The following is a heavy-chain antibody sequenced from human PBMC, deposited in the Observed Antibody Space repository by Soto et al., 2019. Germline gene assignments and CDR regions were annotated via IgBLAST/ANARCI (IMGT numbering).Heavy chain of an antibody. CDR2: ISYDGSNK. CDR1: GFTFSSYA. J-gene: IGHJ4*02. D-gene: IGHD4-17*01. V-gene: IGHV3-30-3*01. CDR3: AAEDYDY. Sequence: PWWSLRLSCAASGFTFSSYAMHGVRQAPGKGLEWVAVISYDGSNKYYADSVKGRFTISRDNSKNTLYLQMNSLRAEDTAVYYCAAEDYDYWGQGTLVTVSS.